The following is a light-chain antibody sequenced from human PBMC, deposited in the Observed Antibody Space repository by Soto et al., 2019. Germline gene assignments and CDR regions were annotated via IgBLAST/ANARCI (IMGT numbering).Light chain of an antibody. CDR1: SSSGGSVYN. CDR2: DDN. J-gene: IGLJ1*01. V-gene: IGLV1-51*01. Sequence: QSVLTQPPSVSGAPGQRVTISCIGSSSSGGSVYNVHWYQQRPGTAPRLLIYDDNKRPSGIPDRFSGSKSGTSATLGITGFQTGDEADYYCGSWDSSLSAYVFGTGTKVTVL. CDR3: GSWDSSLSAYV.